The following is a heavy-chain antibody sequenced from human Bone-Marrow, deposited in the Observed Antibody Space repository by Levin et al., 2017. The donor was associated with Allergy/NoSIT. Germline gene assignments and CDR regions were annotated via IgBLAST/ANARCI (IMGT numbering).Heavy chain of an antibody. J-gene: IGHJ3*01. CDR3: ARQTSGYDALDV. D-gene: IGHD5-18*01. Sequence: GESLKISCQGSGNTFSTEWIAWVRQMPGKGLEMMGVVYPRVSNTRYSPSFQGQVTFSADKSISTVYLQWTSLKASDTAIYYCARQTSGYDALDVWGQGTMVAVSS. CDR1: GNTFSTEW. CDR2: VYPRVSNT. V-gene: IGHV5-51*01.